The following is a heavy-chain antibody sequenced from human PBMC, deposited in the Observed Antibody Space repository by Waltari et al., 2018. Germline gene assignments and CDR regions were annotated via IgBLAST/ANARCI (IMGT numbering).Heavy chain of an antibody. CDR3: AGAGLDW. Sequence: EVQLVESGGGLVQPGGSLRLFCAASGFPFNNYYMSWARQAPGKRLEGVDNINQDETDKNYLDSVKGRFTISRDNTKNSLFLQMNSLRVEDTAVYYCAGAGLDWWGQGTLVTVSS. CDR2: INQDETDK. V-gene: IGHV3-7*04. J-gene: IGHJ4*02. CDR1: GFPFNNYY.